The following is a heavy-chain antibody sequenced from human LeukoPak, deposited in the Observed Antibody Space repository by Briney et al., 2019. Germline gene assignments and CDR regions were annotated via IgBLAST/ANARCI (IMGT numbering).Heavy chain of an antibody. V-gene: IGHV3-9*01. CDR2: INWNSDSI. J-gene: IGHJ4*02. CDR1: GYTFDDYA. Sequence: PGRSLRVSCAVSGYTFDDYAMHWVRQVPGKGLEWVSGINWNSDSIGYADSVKGRFTISRDNAKNSLYLQMNSLRAEDTAVYYCVRRYMATSAEDFDYWGQGTLVTVSS. D-gene: IGHD5-24*01. CDR3: VRRYMATSAEDFDY.